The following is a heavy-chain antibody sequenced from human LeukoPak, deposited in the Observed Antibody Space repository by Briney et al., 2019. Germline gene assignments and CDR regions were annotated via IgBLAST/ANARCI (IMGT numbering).Heavy chain of an antibody. CDR3: ARGEQLVN. J-gene: IGHJ4*02. V-gene: IGHV4-39*07. CDR2: IFYSGST. Sequence: SETLSLTCTVSGGSISTSNYYWGWIRQPPGKGLEWIGNIFYSGSTYYSPSLKSRVTISVDTSKNQFSLKLSSVTAADTAVYYCARGEQLVNWGQGTLVTVSS. D-gene: IGHD6-13*01. CDR1: GGSISTSNYY.